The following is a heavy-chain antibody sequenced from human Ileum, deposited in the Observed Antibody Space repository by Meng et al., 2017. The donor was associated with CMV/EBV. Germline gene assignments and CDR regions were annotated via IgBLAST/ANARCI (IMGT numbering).Heavy chain of an antibody. Sequence: SSAASGFCFSDYYVSCLRQAPGEGLEWISYIGGTSGVTYYADSLKGRFTISRDDARESLYLQMASLRVEDTAIYYCARGRRDIGFDSWGQGVLVTVSS. CDR2: IGGTSGVT. J-gene: IGHJ4*02. CDR1: GFCFSDYY. V-gene: IGHV3-11*01. CDR3: ARGRRDIGFDS. D-gene: IGHD2-15*01.